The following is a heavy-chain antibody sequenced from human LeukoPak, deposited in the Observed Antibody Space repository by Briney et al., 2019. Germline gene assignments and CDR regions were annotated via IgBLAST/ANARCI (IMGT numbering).Heavy chain of an antibody. CDR2: IDYSGST. V-gene: IGHV4-39*07. J-gene: IGHJ4*02. Sequence: SETLSLTCTVSGGSISSSSYYWAWIRQPPGKGLEWIGSIDYSGSTYYNPSLKSRATISIDTSKNQFSLKLSSVTAADTAVYYCAREYTLYRSGWFLDYWGQGTVVTVSS. CDR1: GGSISSSSYY. CDR3: AREYTLYRSGWFLDY. D-gene: IGHD6-19*01.